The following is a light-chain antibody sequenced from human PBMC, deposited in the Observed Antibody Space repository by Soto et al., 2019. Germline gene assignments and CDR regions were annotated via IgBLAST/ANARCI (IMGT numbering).Light chain of an antibody. CDR1: QSVSNN. V-gene: IGKV3-20*01. J-gene: IGKJ1*01. Sequence: IVMTQSPATLSLSPGETATLSCRASQSVSNNVAWYQQKPGQAPRLPIYGASSRATGIPDRFSGSGSGTDFTLTISRLEPEDFAVYYCQQYGYSFWTFGQGTKVDIK. CDR2: GAS. CDR3: QQYGYSFWT.